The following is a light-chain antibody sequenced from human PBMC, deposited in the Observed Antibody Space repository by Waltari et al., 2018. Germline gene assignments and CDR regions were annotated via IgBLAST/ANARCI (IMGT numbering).Light chain of an antibody. CDR1: ILRSHF. CDR2: GQN. Sequence: SSEVTQDPSVSVALGQTVRITCQGDILRSHFASWYQQIPGQAPILVIYGQNARPSGIPDRFSGSASGDTASLTITGVQAEDEADYYCNCRDTSGNHYVFGPGTKVTVL. CDR3: NCRDTSGNHYV. J-gene: IGLJ1*01. V-gene: IGLV3-19*01.